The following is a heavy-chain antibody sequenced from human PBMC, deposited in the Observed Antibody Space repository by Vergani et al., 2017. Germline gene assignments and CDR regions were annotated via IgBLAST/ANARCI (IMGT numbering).Heavy chain of an antibody. D-gene: IGHD1-26*01. Sequence: QVQLVQSGAEVKKPGASVKVSCKASGYNFTGFYLHWVRQAPGQGLEWMGWINPNSGGTNYAQKFQGWVTMTRDTSISTAYMELSRLRSDETAVYYCARAHYGVGAKDYWGQGTLVTVSS. CDR1: GYNFTGFY. CDR2: INPNSGGT. CDR3: ARAHYGVGAKDY. J-gene: IGHJ4*02. V-gene: IGHV1-2*04.